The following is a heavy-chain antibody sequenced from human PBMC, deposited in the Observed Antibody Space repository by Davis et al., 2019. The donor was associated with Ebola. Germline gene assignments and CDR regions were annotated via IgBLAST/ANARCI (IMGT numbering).Heavy chain of an antibody. Sequence: PSETLSLTCTVSGGSISSYYWSWIRQPPGKGLEWIGYIYYSGSTNYNPSLKSRVTISVDTSKNQFSLKLSSVTAADTAVYYCARASPTHWFDPWGQGTLVTVSS. V-gene: IGHV4-59*01. CDR2: IYYSGST. J-gene: IGHJ5*02. CDR1: GGSISSYY. CDR3: ARASPTHWFDP.